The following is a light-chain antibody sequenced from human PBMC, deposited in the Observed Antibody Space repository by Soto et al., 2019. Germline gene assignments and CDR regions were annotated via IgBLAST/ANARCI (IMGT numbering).Light chain of an antibody. Sequence: DIQMTQSPSTLSASVGDRVTITCRASQSISTWLAWYQQEPGKAPKLLIHKASSLQSGVPSRFSGSGSGTDFTLHISSLHPDDFATYYCQQYNSYSPTFGQGTRVEIK. V-gene: IGKV1-5*03. CDR1: QSISTW. CDR2: KAS. CDR3: QQYNSYSPT. J-gene: IGKJ1*01.